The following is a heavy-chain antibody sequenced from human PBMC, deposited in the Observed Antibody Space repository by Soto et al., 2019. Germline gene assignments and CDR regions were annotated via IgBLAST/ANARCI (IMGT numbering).Heavy chain of an antibody. CDR2: VYWNDDK. CDR1: GISLRTSGVG. Sequence: SVPTPVNPTQTRTLTWTLSGISLRTSGVGLGWIRQTPGKALEWLALVYWNDDKHYSPSLKTRLTITKDTSKNQVILTMTNMDXAXTAXSSPARRLPFSARFAFDLWGQGTLFTAS. J-gene: IGHJ3*01. CDR3: ARRLPFSARFAFDL. D-gene: IGHD3-3*02. V-gene: IGHV2-5*01.